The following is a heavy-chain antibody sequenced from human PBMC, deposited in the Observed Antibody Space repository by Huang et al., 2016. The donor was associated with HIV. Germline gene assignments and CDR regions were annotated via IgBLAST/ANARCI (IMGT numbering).Heavy chain of an antibody. CDR1: GFIFSNYG. D-gene: IGHD6-19*01. CDR3: ALKGDSSGWEYFRH. V-gene: IGHV3-30*03. Sequence: QVQLVESGGGVVQPGRSLRLSCAASGFIFSNYGMHWVRQAPGKGLEWGALISYDGSNKYYTDSVKGGFSISRDNSKNTLYLQMNSLRAEDTAVYYCALKGDSSGWEYFRHWGQGTLVTVSS. J-gene: IGHJ1*01. CDR2: ISYDGSNK.